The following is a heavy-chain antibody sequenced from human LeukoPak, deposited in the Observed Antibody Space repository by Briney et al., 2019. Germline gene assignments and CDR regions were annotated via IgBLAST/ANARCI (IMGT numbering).Heavy chain of an antibody. CDR1: GYTFTSYY. CDR3: TRGGPVAGTHKYFQH. J-gene: IGHJ1*01. V-gene: IGHV1-46*01. CDR2: INPSGGST. Sequence: ASVKVSCKASGYTFTSYYMHWVRQAPGQGLEWMGIINPSGGSTSYAQKFQGRVTMTRDTSTSTAYMELSSLRSEDTAVYYCTRGGPVAGTHKYFQHWGQGTLVTVSS. D-gene: IGHD6-19*01.